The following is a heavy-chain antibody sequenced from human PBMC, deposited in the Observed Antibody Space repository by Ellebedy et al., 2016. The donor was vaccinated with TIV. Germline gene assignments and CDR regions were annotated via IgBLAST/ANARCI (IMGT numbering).Heavy chain of an antibody. CDR2: ISSSGTYM. CDR1: GFTVSGDY. V-gene: IGHV3-21*06. J-gene: IGHJ4*02. D-gene: IGHD2-15*01. CDR3: ARDLRYCSGASCFGHIFAY. Sequence: PGGSLRLSCAASGFTVSGDYMSWVRQAPGKGLEWVSSISSSGTYMFYADSVKGRFTVSRDNAKSSLYLQVNSLRAEDTAVYYCARDLRYCSGASCFGHIFAYWGQGTLVTVSS.